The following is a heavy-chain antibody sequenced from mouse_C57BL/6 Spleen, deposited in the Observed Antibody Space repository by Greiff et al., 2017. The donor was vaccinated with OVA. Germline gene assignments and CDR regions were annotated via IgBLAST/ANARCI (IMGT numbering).Heavy chain of an antibody. Sequence: EVKLVESGGGLVKPGGSLKLSCEASGFTFSDYGMHWVRQAPEKGLEWVAYISSGSSTIYYADTVKGRVTISRDNAKNNLFLQMTSRMSDDTAMYYCARGEFYCYGSSYDYAMDYWGQGTSVTVSS. D-gene: IGHD1-1*01. CDR3: ARGEFYCYGSSYDYAMDY. CDR2: ISSGSSTI. CDR1: GFTFSDYG. J-gene: IGHJ4*01. V-gene: IGHV5-17*01.